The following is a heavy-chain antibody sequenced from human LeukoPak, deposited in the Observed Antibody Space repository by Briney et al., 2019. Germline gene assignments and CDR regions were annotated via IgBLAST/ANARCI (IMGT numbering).Heavy chain of an antibody. J-gene: IGHJ4*02. CDR1: GYSLTGYH. V-gene: IGHV1-2*06. CDR2: INPNSGDT. Sequence: GASVKVSCKASGYSLTGYHMHWVRQAPGQGLEWMGRINPNSGDTNYAQKFQGRVTMTRDTSISTAYMELSRLRSDDTAVYYCARDYCSSTSCLFDYWGQGTLVTV. D-gene: IGHD2-2*01. CDR3: ARDYCSSTSCLFDY.